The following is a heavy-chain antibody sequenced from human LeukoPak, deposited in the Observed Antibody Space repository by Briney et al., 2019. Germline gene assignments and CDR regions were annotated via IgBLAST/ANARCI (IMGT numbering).Heavy chain of an antibody. V-gene: IGHV1-18*01. D-gene: IGHD6-19*01. CDR1: GYTFTSYG. Sequence: GATVKVSCKASGYTFTSYGISGVRHAPGQGLEWMGWISAYNGNTNYAQKLQGRVTMTTDTSTSTAYLELRSLRSDDTAVYYCARAGDHSSGWYEGDWFDTWGQGNLVTASS. CDR2: ISAYNGNT. J-gene: IGHJ5*02. CDR3: ARAGDHSSGWYEGDWFDT.